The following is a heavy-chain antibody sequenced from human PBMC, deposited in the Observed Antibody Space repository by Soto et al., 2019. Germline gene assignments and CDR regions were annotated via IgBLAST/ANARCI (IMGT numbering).Heavy chain of an antibody. CDR2: IYPGDSDT. V-gene: IGHV5-51*01. Sequence: GVSMKISCKGAGYSFTSYWIGWVRQMPGKGLEWMGIIYPGDSDTRYSPSFQGQVTISADKSISTAYLQWSSLKASDTAMYYCASFLPIRGFDPWGQGILVTVSS. CDR1: GYSFTSYW. CDR3: ASFLPIRGFDP. J-gene: IGHJ5*02.